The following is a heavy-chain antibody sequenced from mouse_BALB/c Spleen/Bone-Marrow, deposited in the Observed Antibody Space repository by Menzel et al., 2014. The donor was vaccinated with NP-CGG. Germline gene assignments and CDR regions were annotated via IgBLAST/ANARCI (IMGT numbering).Heavy chain of an antibody. V-gene: IGHV1-77*01. CDR3: AKERSDGYWYFDF. D-gene: IGHD2-3*01. CDR2: IYPGSGIT. J-gene: IGHJ1*01. Sequence: QVQLQQSGPDLVKPGASVKMSCKASGYTFTDYAISWVKQRTGQGLEGFGEIYPGSGITYSNEKFKGKPTLTADKSSTAVNLHLSRMTSEASAVYCCAKERSDGYWYFDFWGQGTTVTVSS. CDR1: GYTFTDYA.